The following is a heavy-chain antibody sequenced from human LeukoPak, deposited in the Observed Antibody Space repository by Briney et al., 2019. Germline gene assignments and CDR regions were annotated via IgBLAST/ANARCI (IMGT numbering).Heavy chain of an antibody. CDR2: ITSSGSTV. J-gene: IGHJ4*02. CDR3: ARVLTVRGVIGY. V-gene: IGHV3-48*03. Sequence: GGSLRLSCEASGFTFSNYEMYWVRQAPGKGLEWISYITSSGSTVYYANSVKGRFTVSRDNPENSLYLQMNSLRAEDTAVYYCARVLTVRGVIGYWGQGTLVTVSS. CDR1: GFTFSNYE. D-gene: IGHD3-10*01.